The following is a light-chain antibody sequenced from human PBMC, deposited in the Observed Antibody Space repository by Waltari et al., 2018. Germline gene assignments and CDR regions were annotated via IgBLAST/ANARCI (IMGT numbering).Light chain of an antibody. CDR2: VYSDGSH. V-gene: IGLV4-69*01. CDR1: SGHSPNV. CDR3: QTGGHGTWV. J-gene: IGLJ3*02. Sequence: QLVLTQSPPASASLGASVKLTCTLSSGHSPNVIAWLQKRPEKGPRYLMKVYSDGSHNKGDEIPVRFSGSSCGAERYLTISSLQSEDEADYYCQTGGHGTWVFGGGTKLTVL.